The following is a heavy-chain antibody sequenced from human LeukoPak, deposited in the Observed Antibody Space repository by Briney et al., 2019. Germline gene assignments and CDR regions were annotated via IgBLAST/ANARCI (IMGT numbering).Heavy chain of an antibody. Sequence: ASVKVSCKASGYTFTSYDINWVRQATGQGLEWMGWMNPNSGNTGYAQKFQGRVTMTRNTSISTAYMELSRLRSDDTAVYYCARDPHYYDSSGYYYYYYGMDVWGQGTTVTVSS. D-gene: IGHD3-22*01. CDR2: MNPNSGNT. V-gene: IGHV1-8*01. CDR3: ARDPHYYDSSGYYYYYYGMDV. CDR1: GYTFTSYD. J-gene: IGHJ6*02.